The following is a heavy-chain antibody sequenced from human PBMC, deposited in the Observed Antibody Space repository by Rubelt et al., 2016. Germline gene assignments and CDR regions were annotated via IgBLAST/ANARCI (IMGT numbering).Heavy chain of an antibody. V-gene: IGHV1-69*01. J-gene: IGHJ6*02. D-gene: IGHD6-13*01. Sequence: GGIIPIFGTANYAQKFQGRVTITADESTSTAYMELSSLRSEDTAVYYCAREGIAAAGTYYYYGMDVWGQGTTVTVSS. CDR2: IIPIFGTA. CDR3: AREGIAAAGTYYYYGMDV.